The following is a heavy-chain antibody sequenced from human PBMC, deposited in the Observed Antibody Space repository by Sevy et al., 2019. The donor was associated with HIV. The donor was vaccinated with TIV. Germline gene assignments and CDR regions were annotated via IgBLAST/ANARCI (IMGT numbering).Heavy chain of an antibody. V-gene: IGHV3-30*02. J-gene: IGHJ5*02. CDR2: IRYDGSNK. CDR3: AKDSGYCSSTSCLRPTAGSGFDP. D-gene: IGHD2-2*01. CDR1: GFTFSSYG. Sequence: GGSLRLSCAASGFTFSSYGMHWVRQAPGKGLEWVAFIRYDGSNKYYADSVKGRFTISRDNSKNTLYLQMNSLRAEDTAVYYCAKDSGYCSSTSCLRPTAGSGFDPWGQVTLVTVSS.